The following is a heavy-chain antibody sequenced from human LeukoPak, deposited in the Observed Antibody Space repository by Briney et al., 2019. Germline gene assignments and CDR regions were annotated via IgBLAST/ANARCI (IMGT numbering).Heavy chain of an antibody. CDR1: GFTFSSYA. J-gene: IGHJ4*02. V-gene: IGHV3-23*01. D-gene: IGHD6-19*01. CDR3: AKDSGYSTGWYLDDY. Sequence: PGGSPRLSCAASGFTFSSYAMRWVRQAPGKGLEWVSAIGAGGGPTYYADSVKGRFTISRDDSKNTLYLQMNSLRAEETALYYCAKDSGYSTGWYLDDYWGQGTLVTVSS. CDR2: IGAGGGPT.